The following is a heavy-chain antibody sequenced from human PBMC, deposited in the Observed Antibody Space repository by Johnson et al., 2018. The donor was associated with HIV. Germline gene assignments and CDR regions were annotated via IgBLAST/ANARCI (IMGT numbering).Heavy chain of an antibody. CDR1: GFTFSSYA. J-gene: IGHJ3*02. D-gene: IGHD6-13*01. V-gene: IGHV3-30-3*01. CDR2: ISYDGSNK. CDR3: ARDIGTDSSSWTGAFDI. Sequence: QVQLVESGGGLVQPGGSLRLSCAASGFTFSSYAMSWVRQAPGKGLEWVAVISYDGSNKYYADSVKGRFTISRDNSKNTLYLQRNSLRAEDTAVYYCARDIGTDSSSWTGAFDIWGQGTMVTVSA.